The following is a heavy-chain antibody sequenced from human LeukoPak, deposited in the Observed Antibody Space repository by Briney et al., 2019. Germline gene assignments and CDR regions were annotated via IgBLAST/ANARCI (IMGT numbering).Heavy chain of an antibody. CDR1: GGSISSGSYY. V-gene: IGHV4-61*02. CDR3: ARSISLSRIDY. CDR2: IYTSGST. D-gene: IGHD6-13*01. J-gene: IGHJ4*02. Sequence: PSETLSLTCAVSGGSISSGSYYWSWIRQPAGKGLEWIGRIYTSGSTNYNPSLKSRVTISVDTSKNQFSLRLSSVTAADTAVYYCARSISLSRIDYWGQGTLVTVS.